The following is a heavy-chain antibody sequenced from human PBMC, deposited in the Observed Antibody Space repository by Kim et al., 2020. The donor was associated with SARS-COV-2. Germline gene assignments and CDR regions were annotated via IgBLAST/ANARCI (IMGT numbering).Heavy chain of an antibody. CDR3: ARDSTLSMITFGGAHEWFDY. D-gene: IGHD3-16*01. V-gene: IGHV3-48*02. CDR1: GFTFSSYS. Sequence: GGSLRLSCAASGFTFSSYSMNWVRQAPGKGLEWVSYISSSSSTIYYADSVKGRFTISRDNAKNSLYLQMNSLRDEDTAVYYCARDSTLSMITFGGAHEWFDYWGQGTLVTVSS. CDR2: ISSSSSTI. J-gene: IGHJ4*02.